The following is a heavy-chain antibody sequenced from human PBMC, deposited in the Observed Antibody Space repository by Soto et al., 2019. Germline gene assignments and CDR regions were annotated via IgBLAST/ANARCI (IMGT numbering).Heavy chain of an antibody. D-gene: IGHD4-17*01. Sequence: GSLRLSCAASGITFSTYSTSSVRQVPGKGLEWVSSISSSSSTNYADSVKGRFTISRDNAKNTLYRQMNSLRAEDTAVYYCAQPYPVTTDYWGQGTLVTVSS. CDR1: GITFSTYS. V-gene: IGHV3-21*01. CDR3: AQPYPVTTDY. J-gene: IGHJ4*02. CDR2: ISSSSST.